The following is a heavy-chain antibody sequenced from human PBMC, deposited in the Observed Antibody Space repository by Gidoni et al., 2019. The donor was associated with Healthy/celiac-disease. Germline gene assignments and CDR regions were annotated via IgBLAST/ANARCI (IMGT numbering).Heavy chain of an antibody. Sequence: EVQLVESGGGLVQPGGSLKLSCAASGFTFSGPALHWVRQASGKGLEWVGSIRSKANSYATAYAASVKGRFTISRDDAKNTAYLQMNSLKTEDTAVYYCTVLGYCSGGSCYEPDYWGQGTLVTVSS. CDR1: GFTFSGPA. CDR3: TVLGYCSGGSCYEPDY. V-gene: IGHV3-73*02. CDR2: IRSKANSYAT. J-gene: IGHJ4*02. D-gene: IGHD2-15*01.